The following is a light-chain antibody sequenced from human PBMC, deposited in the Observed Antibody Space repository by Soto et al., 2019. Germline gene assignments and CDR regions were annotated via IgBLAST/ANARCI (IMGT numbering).Light chain of an antibody. CDR2: EVS. J-gene: IGLJ2*01. Sequence: QSVLTQPASVSGSPGQSITISCTGTSSDVGGYNYVSWYQHQPGKAPKLMVYEVSNRPSGVSNRFSGSKSGNTASLTISGLQAEDEAEYYCSSYTGISTVVFGGGTKVTVL. V-gene: IGLV2-14*01. CDR1: SSDVGGYNY. CDR3: SSYTGISTVV.